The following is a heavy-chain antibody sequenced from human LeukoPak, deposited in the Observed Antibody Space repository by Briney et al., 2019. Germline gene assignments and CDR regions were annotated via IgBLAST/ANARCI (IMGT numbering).Heavy chain of an antibody. CDR3: SGYSGVGASWFDP. D-gene: IGHD1-26*01. J-gene: IGHJ5*02. CDR2: ISSSGSTI. Sequence: VGSLRLLCAASGFSFRSYKMNWVPQAPGGGLEWVSYISSSGSTIYYAESVKGRFTIYRDNAKDSLCLQRNSLRAEDTAVYYCSGYSGVGASWFDPWGQGTLVTVSS. CDR1: GFSFRSYK. V-gene: IGHV3-48*03.